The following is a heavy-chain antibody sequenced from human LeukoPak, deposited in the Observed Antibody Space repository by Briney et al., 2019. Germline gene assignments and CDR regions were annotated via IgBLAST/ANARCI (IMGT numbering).Heavy chain of an antibody. CDR2: TYYRSTWYN. CDR1: GDSVSSNSVT. J-gene: IGHJ5*02. V-gene: IGHV6-1*01. Sequence: QSQTLSLTCAISGDSVSSNSVTWNWIRQSPSRGLEWVGRTYYRSTWYNDYAVSVRGRITVNPDTSKNQFSLHLNSVTPEDTAVYYCARRLTQYDCFDPWGQGILVPVSS. CDR3: ARRLTQYDCFDP. D-gene: IGHD2-2*01.